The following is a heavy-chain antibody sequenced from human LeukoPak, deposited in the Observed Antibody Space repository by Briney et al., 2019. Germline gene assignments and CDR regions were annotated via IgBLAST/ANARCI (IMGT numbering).Heavy chain of an antibody. CDR3: AIFGGRSV. J-gene: IGHJ6*02. CDR2: VNSDGTSI. D-gene: IGHD3-16*01. Sequence: GGSLRLSCAASGFTFSSDWLHWVRQAPGKGLVWVSRVNSDGTSIKYAHSVKGRCTISRDNAKNTLYLQMSSLGAEDTAVYYCAIFGGRSVWGQGTTVTVSS. V-gene: IGHV3-74*03. CDR1: GFTFSSDW.